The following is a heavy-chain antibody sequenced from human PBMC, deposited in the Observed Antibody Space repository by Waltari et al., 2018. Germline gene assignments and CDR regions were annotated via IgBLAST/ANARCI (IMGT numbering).Heavy chain of an antibody. Sequence: EVQLVESGGGLVQPGRSLRLSCAASGFTFEDYAMHWVRQAPGEGLEWVSCISRNSDKIGYADSVKGRFTISRDNAKNSLYLQMNSLRVEDTALYFCAKDGTTLRNYYGLDVWGQGTTVTVSS. V-gene: IGHV3-9*01. D-gene: IGHD4-4*01. CDR1: GFTFEDYA. CDR3: AKDGTTLRNYYGLDV. J-gene: IGHJ6*02. CDR2: ISRNSDKI.